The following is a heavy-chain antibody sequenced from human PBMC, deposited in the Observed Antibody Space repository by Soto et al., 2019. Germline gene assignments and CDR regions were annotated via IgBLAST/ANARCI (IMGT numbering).Heavy chain of an antibody. CDR1: GFTFGNFW. CDR2: SRPDGTDL. V-gene: IGHV3-74*03. Sequence: PGGALLLSCSDSGFTFGNFWIHWVRQAPGKGVEWCAHSRPDGTDLVYAYSVKGRYIISKDNARNTVHHQMTILEAEDAVVYYCAKLSWEVAQSWGQGTLVTVSS. J-gene: IGHJ5*02. D-gene: IGHD1-26*01. CDR3: AKLSWEVAQS.